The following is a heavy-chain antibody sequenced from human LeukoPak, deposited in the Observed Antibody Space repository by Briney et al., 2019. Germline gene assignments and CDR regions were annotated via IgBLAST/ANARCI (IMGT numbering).Heavy chain of an antibody. CDR1: GYTFTGYY. CDR3: AIPLGYCSGASCYDGVNWFDP. CDR2: INPNSGGT. J-gene: IGHJ5*02. Sequence: ASVKVSCKASGYTFTGYYMHWVRQAPGQGLEWMGWINPNSGGTNYAQKFQGRVTMTRDTSISTAYMELSRLRSDDTAVYYCAIPLGYCSGASCYDGVNWFDPWGQGTLVTVSS. D-gene: IGHD2-15*01. V-gene: IGHV1-2*02.